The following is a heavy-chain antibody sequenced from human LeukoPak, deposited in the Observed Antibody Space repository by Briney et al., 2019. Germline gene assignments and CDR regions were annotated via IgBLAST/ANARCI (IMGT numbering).Heavy chain of an antibody. D-gene: IGHD6-13*01. V-gene: IGHV1-2*02. Sequence: ASVKVSCRASGYTFTGYYMHWVRQAPGQGLEWMGWIDPNSGGTNYAQKFQGRVNMTRDTSISTAYMELSRLRSDDTAVYYCARYSSSWHAFDIWGQGTMVTVSS. CDR3: ARYSSSWHAFDI. J-gene: IGHJ3*02. CDR2: IDPNSGGT. CDR1: GYTFTGYY.